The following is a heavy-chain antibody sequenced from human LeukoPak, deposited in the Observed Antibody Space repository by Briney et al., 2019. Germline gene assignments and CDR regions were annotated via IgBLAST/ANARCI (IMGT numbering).Heavy chain of an antibody. V-gene: IGHV5-51*01. D-gene: IGHD5-18*01. CDR1: GYSFTGFW. CDR2: IYPYDSET. Sequence: GESLKISCKASGYSFTGFWIGWVRPMPGKGLEWMGIIYPYDSETRYSPSFQGQVTISADKSISTAYLQWSSLKASDTDMYYCARHIGYSAWNPDYWGQGTLVTVSS. J-gene: IGHJ4*02. CDR3: ARHIGYSAWNPDY.